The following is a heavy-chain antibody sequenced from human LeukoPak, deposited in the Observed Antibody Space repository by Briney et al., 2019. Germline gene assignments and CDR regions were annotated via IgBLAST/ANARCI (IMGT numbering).Heavy chain of an antibody. D-gene: IGHD1-1*01. CDR1: GYTFSDYY. V-gene: IGHV1-2*02. Sequence: GASVKVSCETSGYTFSDYYIHWVRQAPGQRLEWMGWINPNSGGTNYVEKFQGRVTITSDTSIRTVYMELSSLTSDDTAVYYCARERRGNWNQDFDYWGQGTLVPVSS. CDR2: INPNSGGT. CDR3: ARERRGNWNQDFDY. J-gene: IGHJ4*02.